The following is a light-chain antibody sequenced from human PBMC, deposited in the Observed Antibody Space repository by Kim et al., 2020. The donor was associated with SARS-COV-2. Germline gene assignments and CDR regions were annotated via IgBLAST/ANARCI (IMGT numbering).Light chain of an antibody. CDR1: SSDVGAYNS. CDR3: SSYTSSSTLVV. V-gene: IGLV2-14*03. J-gene: IGLJ2*01. Sequence: QSIAISCTGTSSDVGAYNSVTWYQQLPGKAPALMIYDVSDRPSGVSNRFSGSKSGNTASLTISGLQAEDEADYYCSSYTSSSTLVVFGGGTKVTVL. CDR2: DVS.